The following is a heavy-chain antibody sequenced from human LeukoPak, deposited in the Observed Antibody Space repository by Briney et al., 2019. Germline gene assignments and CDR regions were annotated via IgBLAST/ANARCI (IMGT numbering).Heavy chain of an antibody. D-gene: IGHD3-10*01. CDR2: INPSGGST. Sequence: ASVKVSCKASGYTFTSYYMHWVRQAPGQGLEWMAIINPSGGSTSYAQKFQGRVTMTRHTSTSTVYIELSSLRSEDTAGYYCARPESLLWFGELSGVLDYWGQGTLVTVSS. V-gene: IGHV1-46*01. CDR3: ARPESLLWFGELSGVLDY. J-gene: IGHJ4*02. CDR1: GYTFTSYY.